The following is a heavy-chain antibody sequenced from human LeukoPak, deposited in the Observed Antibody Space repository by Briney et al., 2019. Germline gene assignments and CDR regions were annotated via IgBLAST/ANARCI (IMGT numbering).Heavy chain of an antibody. CDR2: ISAYNGNT. J-gene: IGHJ1*01. Sequence: ASVKVSCKASGYTFNHYGISWVRQAPGQGLEWMGRISAYNGNTNYAQKVQGRVTMTTDTSTSTAYMELRSLRSDDTAVYYCARDSADCSGGSCYSAEYFQHWGQGTLVTVSS. V-gene: IGHV1-18*01. CDR3: ARDSADCSGGSCYSAEYFQH. CDR1: GYTFNHYG. D-gene: IGHD2-15*01.